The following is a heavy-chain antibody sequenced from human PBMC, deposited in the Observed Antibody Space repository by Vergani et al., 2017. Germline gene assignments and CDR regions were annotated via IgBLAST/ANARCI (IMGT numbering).Heavy chain of an antibody. Sequence: EVQLVQSGAEVKKPGESLRISCKGSGYSFTSYWISWVRQMPGKGLEWMGRIDPSDSYTNYSPSFQGHVTIAADKSISTAYLQWSSLKASDTAMYYCARVGWSYCDGSGYYYSADGWFDPWGRGTLVTVSS. CDR2: IDPSDSYT. CDR3: ARVGWSYCDGSGYYYSADGWFDP. J-gene: IGHJ5*02. V-gene: IGHV5-10-1*03. CDR1: GYSFTSYW. D-gene: IGHD3-22*01.